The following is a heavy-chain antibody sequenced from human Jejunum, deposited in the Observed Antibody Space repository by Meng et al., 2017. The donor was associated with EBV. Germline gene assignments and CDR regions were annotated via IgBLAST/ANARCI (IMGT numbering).Heavy chain of an antibody. D-gene: IGHD4-17*01. CDR2: IKRKSDGLTT. Sequence: EGRLGGFGGGLVKPGGSLRLSCAASGFNFDNTWMNWVRQAPGKGPEWIGRIKRKSDGLTTEYIASVQGRFIISRDDSNNILYLEMNGLKTEDTAVYYCTSRVVTTNDYWGQGTLVTVSS. J-gene: IGHJ4*02. CDR3: TSRVVTTNDY. CDR1: GFNFDNTW. V-gene: IGHV3-15*01.